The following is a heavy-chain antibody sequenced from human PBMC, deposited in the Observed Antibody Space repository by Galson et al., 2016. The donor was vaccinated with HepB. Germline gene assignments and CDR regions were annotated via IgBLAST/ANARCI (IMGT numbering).Heavy chain of an antibody. Sequence: SGAEVKMPGESLKISCKLSGDIFTSYWIGWVRQMPGKGLEWMGVIYPGDSDTRYSPSFEDQVIISADRSNSIACLQWRALKTSDSGMYFCARVSTVTTNFLHHWGQGTLVSVAS. CDR1: GDIFTSYW. V-gene: IGHV5-51*01. CDR2: IYPGDSDT. D-gene: IGHD4-17*01. J-gene: IGHJ5*02. CDR3: ARVSTVTTNFLHH.